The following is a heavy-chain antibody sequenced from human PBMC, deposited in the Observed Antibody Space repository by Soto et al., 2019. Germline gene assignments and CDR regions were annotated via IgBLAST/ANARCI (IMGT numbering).Heavy chain of an antibody. V-gene: IGHV4-31*03. Sequence: QVQLQESGPGLVKPSQTLSLTCTVSGDSISRGGYYWNWIRQHPRKGLEWIGYIYHSGSTNYNPSRKSRVTISVDTSKNQLSLKLSNVTAADTAVYYCARDGAGAYGLGWFDPWGQGILVTVSS. J-gene: IGHJ5*02. D-gene: IGHD2-21*01. CDR1: GDSISRGGYY. CDR2: IYHSGST. CDR3: ARDGAGAYGLGWFDP.